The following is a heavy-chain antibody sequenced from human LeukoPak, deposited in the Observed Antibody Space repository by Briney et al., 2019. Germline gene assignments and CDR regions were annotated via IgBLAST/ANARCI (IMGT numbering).Heavy chain of an antibody. CDR3: ARQSISGSSLSYFDY. CDR2: IYDSGST. D-gene: IGHD3-22*01. V-gene: IGHV4-59*01. CDR1: GGSISSYY. Sequence: NPSETLSLTCTVSGGSISSYYWSWLRQPPEKGLEWIGNIYDSGSTNYNPSLKSRLTISVDTSKNQCSLKLSSVTAADTAVYYCARQSISGSSLSYFDYWGQGTLVNVSS. J-gene: IGHJ4*02.